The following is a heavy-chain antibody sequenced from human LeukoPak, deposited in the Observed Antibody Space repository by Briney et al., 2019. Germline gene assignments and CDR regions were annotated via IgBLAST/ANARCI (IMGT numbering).Heavy chain of an antibody. CDR1: GFTFSGYE. J-gene: IGHJ3*02. V-gene: IGHV3-48*03. CDR2: ISISGTNM. D-gene: IGHD3-22*01. Sequence: GGSLRLSCAASGFTFSGYEMNWVRQAAGKGLEWVSYISISGTNMLYADSVNGRFTISRDNSRTSLYLQMSSLRAEDTAVYYCARGGGSAYHYNAFDIWGLGTMVTVSS. CDR3: ARGGGSAYHYNAFDI.